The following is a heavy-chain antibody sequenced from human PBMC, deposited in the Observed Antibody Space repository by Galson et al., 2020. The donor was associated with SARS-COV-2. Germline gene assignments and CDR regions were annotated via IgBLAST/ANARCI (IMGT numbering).Heavy chain of an antibody. Sequence: ASVKVSCKASGYTFSGHYMHWVRLAPGQGLEWMGRINPNSGDTDVAQKFQGRVTMTTDTSLTTAYMELSRLTSDDTAVNYCTRGSNSSPFYHFDPWGQGTLVTVSS. V-gene: IGHV1-2*06. D-gene: IGHD3-10*01. CDR2: INPNSGDT. CDR3: TRGSNSSPFYHFDP. J-gene: IGHJ5*02. CDR1: GYTFSGHY.